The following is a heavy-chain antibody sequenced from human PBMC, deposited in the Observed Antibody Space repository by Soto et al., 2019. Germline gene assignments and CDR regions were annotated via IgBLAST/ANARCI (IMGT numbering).Heavy chain of an antibody. J-gene: IGHJ4*02. D-gene: IGHD3-22*01. CDR2: IFHGGGT. Sequence: ETLSLTCDVSGESFSGYYWSWIRQPPGKGLEWIGQIFHGGGTNYSPSLKSRVTISVDTSKNQFSLELTSVTAADTAVYYCARPHYDSNTFYSFFDYWGQGTLVTVSS. CDR3: ARPHYDSNTFYSFFDY. V-gene: IGHV4-34*12. CDR1: GESFSGYY.